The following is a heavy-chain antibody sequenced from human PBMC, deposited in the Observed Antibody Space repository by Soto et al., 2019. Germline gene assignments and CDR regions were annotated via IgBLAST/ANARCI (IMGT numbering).Heavy chain of an antibody. J-gene: IGHJ4*02. D-gene: IGHD4-17*01. CDR1: GFTFSSYG. CDR2: IWYDGSNK. Sequence: QVQLVESGGGVVQPGRSLRLSCAASGFTFSSYGMHWVRQAPGKGLEWVAVIWYDGSNKYYADSVKGRFTISRDNSKNTLYLQMNSLRADDTAVYYCARYGDYDGGFDYWGQGTLVTVSS. CDR3: ARYGDYDGGFDY. V-gene: IGHV3-33*01.